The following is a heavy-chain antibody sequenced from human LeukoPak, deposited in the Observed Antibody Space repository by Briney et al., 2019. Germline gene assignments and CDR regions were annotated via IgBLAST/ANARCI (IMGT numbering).Heavy chain of an antibody. CDR2: ISSSGSTI. CDR3: ARDQGVTTVLC. J-gene: IGHJ4*02. D-gene: IGHD4-17*01. CDR1: GFTFSYYY. V-gene: IGHV3-11*01. Sequence: GGSLRLSCAAAGFTFSYYYMSWIRQAPGKGREGVSYISSSGSTIYYADAVKGRFTISRDNAKNSLYLQMNSLTAEDTVVYYCARDQGVTTVLCWGQGTLVTVSS.